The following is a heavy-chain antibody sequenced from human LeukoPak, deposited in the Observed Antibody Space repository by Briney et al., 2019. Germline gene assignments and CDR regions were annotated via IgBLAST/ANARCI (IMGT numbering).Heavy chain of an antibody. Sequence: SETLSLTCTVSGGSISSYYWSWIRQPAGKGLEWIGRIYTSGSTNYNPSLKSRVTMSVDTSKNQFSLKLSSVTAADTAVYYCASHSDDGLGYNWFDPWGQGTLVTVSS. D-gene: IGHD4-17*01. J-gene: IGHJ5*02. V-gene: IGHV4-4*07. CDR3: ASHSDDGLGYNWFDP. CDR1: GGSISSYY. CDR2: IYTSGST.